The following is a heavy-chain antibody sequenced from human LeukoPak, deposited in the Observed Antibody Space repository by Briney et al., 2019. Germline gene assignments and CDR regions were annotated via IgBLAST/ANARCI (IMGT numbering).Heavy chain of an antibody. CDR2: IYSDGSST. CDR1: GFTFSSYW. Sequence: PGGPLRLSCAASGFTFSSYWMHWVRQAPGKGLVWVSRIYSDGSSTSYADSVKGRFTISRDNAKNTLYLQMNSLRAEDTAVYYCAREGDGYNTDYWGQGTLVSVSS. J-gene: IGHJ4*02. D-gene: IGHD5-24*01. V-gene: IGHV3-74*01. CDR3: AREGDGYNTDY.